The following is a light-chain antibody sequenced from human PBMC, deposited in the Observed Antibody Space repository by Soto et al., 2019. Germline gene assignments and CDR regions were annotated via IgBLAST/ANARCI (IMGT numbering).Light chain of an antibody. CDR2: QAS. V-gene: IGKV1-5*03. J-gene: IGKJ1*01. CDR3: LQYQSYWT. Sequence: DIQMTQSPSTLSASVGDRVSLTCRASQSISRQLAWYQQKPGKAPNLLIYQASKLETGVPSRFTGSGSGTEFTLTISRLQPDDVANYYCLQYQSYWTFGQGTKVEVK. CDR1: QSISRQ.